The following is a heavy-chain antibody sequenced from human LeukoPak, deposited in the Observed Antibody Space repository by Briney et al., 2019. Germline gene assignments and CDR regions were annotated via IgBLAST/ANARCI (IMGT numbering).Heavy chain of an antibody. CDR2: ISSSGSTI. J-gene: IGHJ6*03. V-gene: IGHV3-48*04. D-gene: IGHD5-18*01. CDR1: GFIFSSHG. CDR3: ARDTAMVFFYYMDV. Sequence: GKSLRLSCAASGFIFSSHGMHWIRQAPGKGLEWVSYISSSGSTIYYADSVKGRFTISRDNAKNSLYLQMNSLRAEDTAVYYCARDTAMVFFYYMDVWGKGTTVTVSS.